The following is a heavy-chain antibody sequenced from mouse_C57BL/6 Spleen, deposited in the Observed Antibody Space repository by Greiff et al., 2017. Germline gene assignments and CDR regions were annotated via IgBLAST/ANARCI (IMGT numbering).Heavy chain of an antibody. Sequence: QVQLQQSGPELVKPGASVKISCKASGYAFSSSWMNWVKQRPGKGLEWIGRIYPGDGDTNYNGKFKGKATLTADKSSSTAYMQLSSLTSEDSAVYFCARTGDYGSSPHWYLDVWGKGTTVTVSS. D-gene: IGHD1-1*01. CDR2: IYPGDGDT. CDR1: GYAFSSSW. V-gene: IGHV1-82*01. CDR3: ARTGDYGSSPHWYLDV. J-gene: IGHJ1*03.